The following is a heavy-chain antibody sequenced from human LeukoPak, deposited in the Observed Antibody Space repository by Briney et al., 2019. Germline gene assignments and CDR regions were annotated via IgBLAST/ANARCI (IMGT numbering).Heavy chain of an antibody. CDR1: GFTFSRCA. Sequence: QPGGSLRLSCAASGFTFSRCAMGWVRQIPGKGLEWVAGIGGSDGKTYYADPVKGRFNISRDNSKNSLYLQLNSLRSDDTAIYYCVKDANYFDSGSYMVPFDSWGQGTLVTVSS. D-gene: IGHD3-22*01. CDR2: IGGSDGKT. J-gene: IGHJ4*02. CDR3: VKDANYFDSGSYMVPFDS. V-gene: IGHV3-23*01.